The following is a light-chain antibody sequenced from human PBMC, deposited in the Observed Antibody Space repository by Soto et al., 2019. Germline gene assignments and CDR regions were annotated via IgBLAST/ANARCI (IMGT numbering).Light chain of an antibody. Sequence: EIVLTQSPATLSLSPGERATLSCRASQSVSSYVAWYQQKPGQAPRLLIYDASNRATGIPARFSGSGSGTDFTLTISSLEPEDFAVYYGQQRSNWLTFGGGTKVEIK. CDR3: QQRSNWLT. CDR1: QSVSSY. CDR2: DAS. J-gene: IGKJ4*01. V-gene: IGKV3-11*01.